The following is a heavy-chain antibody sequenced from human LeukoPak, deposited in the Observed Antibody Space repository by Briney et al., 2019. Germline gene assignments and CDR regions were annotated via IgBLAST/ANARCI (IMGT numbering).Heavy chain of an antibody. D-gene: IGHD1-26*01. CDR3: AREASGNYHVFDS. CDR2: ITNSGRST. Sequence: GGSLRLSCEASGFSFSNYFISWIRQAPGKGLEWVSYITNSGRSTNYADAVKGRFTISRDNAKKSVYLEMTDLRAEDIAVYYCAREASGNYHVFDSWGQGTLVTVSS. J-gene: IGHJ4*02. CDR1: GFSFSNYF. V-gene: IGHV3-11*04.